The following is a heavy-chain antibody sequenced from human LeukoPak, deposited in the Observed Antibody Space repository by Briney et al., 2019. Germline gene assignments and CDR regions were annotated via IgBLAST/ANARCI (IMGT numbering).Heavy chain of an antibody. J-gene: IGHJ4*02. D-gene: IGHD2-2*02. Sequence: GGSLRLSCAASGFTFSNGWMSWVRQAPGKGLEWVGRIKSKSERGTTDYAAPVKGRFTISRDGSPNTVYLHMNSLKTEDTAVYFCTSNLYCSTSSCYTLDNWGQGTLVAVSP. V-gene: IGHV3-15*01. CDR2: IKSKSERGTT. CDR1: GFTFSNGW. CDR3: TSNLYCSTSSCYTLDN.